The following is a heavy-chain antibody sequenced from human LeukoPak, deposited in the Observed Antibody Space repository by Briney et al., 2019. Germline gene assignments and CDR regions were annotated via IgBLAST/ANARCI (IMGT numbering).Heavy chain of an antibody. CDR2: INPNSGGT. J-gene: IGHJ4*02. V-gene: IGHV1-2*02. CDR3: ARDKGGSYFLLDY. D-gene: IGHD1-26*01. Sequence: GASVKVSCKASGYTFTGYYMHWVRQAPGQGLEWMGWINPNSGGTNYAQKFQGRVTMTRDTSISTAYMELSRLRSDDTAVYYCARDKGGSYFLLDYWGQGTLVTASS. CDR1: GYTFTGYY.